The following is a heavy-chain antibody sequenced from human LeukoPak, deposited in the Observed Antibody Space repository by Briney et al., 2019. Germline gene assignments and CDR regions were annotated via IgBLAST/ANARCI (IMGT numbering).Heavy chain of an antibody. Sequence: SETLSLTCAVYGGSFSGYYWSWIRQPPGKGLEWIGEINHSGSTNYNPSLKSRVTISVDTSKDQFSLKLSSVTAADTAVYYCARRGYSYGYGSSGFDYWGQGTLVTVSS. CDR3: ARRGYSYGYGSSGFDY. J-gene: IGHJ4*02. D-gene: IGHD5-18*01. V-gene: IGHV4-34*01. CDR2: INHSGST. CDR1: GGSFSGYY.